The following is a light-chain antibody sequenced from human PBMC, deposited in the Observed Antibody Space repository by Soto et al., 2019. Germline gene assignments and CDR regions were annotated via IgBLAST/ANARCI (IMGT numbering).Light chain of an antibody. Sequence: DIQMTQSPSTLSASVGDRVTITCRASQSISSWLAWYQQKPGKAPKLLIYMASSLESGVPSRFSGSGSGTEFTLTISSLQPDDFAHYYCQQYNSYSTFGQGTKVQIK. CDR3: QQYNSYST. CDR2: MAS. J-gene: IGKJ1*01. V-gene: IGKV1-5*03. CDR1: QSISSW.